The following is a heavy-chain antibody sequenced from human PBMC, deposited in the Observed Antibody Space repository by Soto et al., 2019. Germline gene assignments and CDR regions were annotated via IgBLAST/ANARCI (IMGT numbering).Heavy chain of an antibody. J-gene: IGHJ6*02. CDR2: INPSGGST. CDR3: ASPMVRGVIGDYYYYYGMDV. Sequence: ASVKVSCKASGYTFTSFYMHWVRQAPGQGLEWMGIINPSGGSTSYAQKFQGRVTMTRDTSTGTVYMELSSLRSEDTAVYYCASPMVRGVIGDYYYYYGMDVWGQGTTVTVSS. D-gene: IGHD3-10*01. CDR1: GYTFTSFY. V-gene: IGHV1-46*01.